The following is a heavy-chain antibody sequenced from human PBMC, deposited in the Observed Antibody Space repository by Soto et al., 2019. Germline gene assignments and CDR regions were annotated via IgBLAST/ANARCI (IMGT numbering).Heavy chain of an antibody. CDR3: GRAADFSGRFDY. J-gene: IGHJ4*02. D-gene: IGHD4-4*01. Sequence: SWTLSLTXTVSGGSICSGVFYLRWNRQPPGTGLELSGNIYSSGSTFYNPPRRSRTILSVDTYQIHSSLQLSSLTAADTPVYFCGRAADFSGRFDYSGQGALLTVP. V-gene: IGHV4-30-4*01. CDR1: GGSICSGVFY. CDR2: IYSSGST.